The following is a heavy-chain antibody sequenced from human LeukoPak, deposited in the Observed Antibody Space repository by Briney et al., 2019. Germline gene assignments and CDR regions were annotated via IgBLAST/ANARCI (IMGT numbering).Heavy chain of an antibody. D-gene: IGHD1-7*01. J-gene: IGHJ4*02. V-gene: IGHV3-23*01. CDR1: GFTFSDYY. CDR3: ARILGTDEGADY. Sequence: GGSLRLSCAVSGFTFSDYYMSWIRQAPGEGLQWDSAISGSGGSTYYADSVKGRFTISRDNSKNTLYLQMNSLRAEDTAVYYCARILGTDEGADYWGQGTLVTVSS. CDR2: ISGSGGST.